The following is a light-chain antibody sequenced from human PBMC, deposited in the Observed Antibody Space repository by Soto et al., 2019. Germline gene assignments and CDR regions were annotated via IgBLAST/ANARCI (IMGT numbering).Light chain of an antibody. CDR3: TSYTSSSTYV. Sequence: QSALTQPASVSGSPGQSIAISCTGTSSDVGGYKYVSWYQQHPGKAPKLMIYDVSNRPSGVSDRFSGSKSGNTASLTISGLQAEDEADYYCTSYTSSSTYVFGTGTKVTV. J-gene: IGLJ1*01. V-gene: IGLV2-14*01. CDR1: SSDVGGYKY. CDR2: DVS.